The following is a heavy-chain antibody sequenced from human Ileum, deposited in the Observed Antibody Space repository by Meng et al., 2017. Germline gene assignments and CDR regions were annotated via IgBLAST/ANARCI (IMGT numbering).Heavy chain of an antibody. CDR3: AIHGGWHFDY. V-gene: IGHV4-4*02. D-gene: IGHD6-19*01. CDR2: IYLSGRP. Sequence: GSLRLSCAVSGGSISSSNYWSWVRQPTGKGLEWIGQIYLSGRPNYNPSLESRVTTSVDKSKNQFSLRLTSVTAAATAIYYCAIHGGWHFDYWGQGTWVTVSS. CDR1: GGSISSSNY. J-gene: IGHJ4*02.